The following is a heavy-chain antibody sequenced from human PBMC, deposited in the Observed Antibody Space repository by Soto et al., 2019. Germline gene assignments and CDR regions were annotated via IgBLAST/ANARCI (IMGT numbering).Heavy chain of an antibody. J-gene: IGHJ6*02. CDR2: INAGNGNA. D-gene: IGHD3-3*01. Sequence: GASGQVSCQASGYTCSSYGKNLMRQAPVQILEWMGWINAGNGNAKYSQKFQGRVTITRDTSASTAYMELSSLRSEDTAVYYCAREPRITISQYYYYGMDVWGQGTTVTVSS. V-gene: IGHV1-3*01. CDR1: GYTCSSYG. CDR3: AREPRITISQYYYYGMDV.